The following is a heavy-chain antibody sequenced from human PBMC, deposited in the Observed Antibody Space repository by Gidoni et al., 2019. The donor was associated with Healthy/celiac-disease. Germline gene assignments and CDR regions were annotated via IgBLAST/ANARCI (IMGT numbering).Heavy chain of an antibody. CDR1: VFTVADSA. Sequence: DVPLVYSGGGVVQPWGALRLSCASSVFTVADSAMHWVRQAPGKGLEWVSLNSGDGGSKYYADSVKGRFTISRDNSKNSLYLQMNSLRTEDTAWYYCAKAYVLTAYHYDGMDVWGQGTTVTVSS. CDR3: AKAYVLTAYHYDGMDV. J-gene: IGHJ6*02. CDR2: NSGDGGSK. V-gene: IGHV3-43*02. D-gene: IGHD3-9*01.